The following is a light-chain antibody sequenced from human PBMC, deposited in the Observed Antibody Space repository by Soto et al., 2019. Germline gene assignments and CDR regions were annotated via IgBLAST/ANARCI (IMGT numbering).Light chain of an antibody. J-gene: IGLJ1*01. CDR1: SSDVGGYNY. V-gene: IGLV2-14*01. CDR3: SSYTSSSTPPYV. CDR2: DVS. Sequence: QSALTQPASVSGSPGQSITISCTGTSSDVGGYNYVSWYQQHPGKAPKLMIYDVSNRPSGVSNRFSGSKSGNTASLTISGPQAEDEADYYCSSYTSSSTPPYVFGTGTKLTVL.